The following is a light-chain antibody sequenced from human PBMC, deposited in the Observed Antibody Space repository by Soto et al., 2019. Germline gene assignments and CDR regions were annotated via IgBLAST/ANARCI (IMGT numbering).Light chain of an antibody. V-gene: IGKV1-5*01. Sequence: DIQMTQSPSTLSASVGDRVTITCRASQSISRWLACYQQKPGKAPKLLIFDASTLESGVPSRFSGSGSETEFTLTISSLQPDDFATYDCQQYNSYPYTFGQGNKVEIK. CDR3: QQYNSYPYT. CDR1: QSISRW. CDR2: DAS. J-gene: IGKJ2*01.